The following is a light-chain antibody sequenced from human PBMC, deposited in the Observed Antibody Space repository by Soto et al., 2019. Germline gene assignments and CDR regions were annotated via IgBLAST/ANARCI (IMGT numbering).Light chain of an antibody. CDR2: AAS. V-gene: IGKV1-6*01. CDR3: LHDYSYPRT. Sequence: AIQMTQSPSSLSASVGDRVTITCRASQAISIDVGWYQQKPGEAPQLVIYAASRLQSGVPSRFSGSGSATDFTLTISSLQPEDSATYYCLHDYSYPRTFGQGTKVDIK. CDR1: QAISID. J-gene: IGKJ1*01.